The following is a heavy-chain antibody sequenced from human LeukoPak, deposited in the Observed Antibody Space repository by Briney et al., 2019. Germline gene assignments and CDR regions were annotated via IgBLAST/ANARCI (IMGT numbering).Heavy chain of an antibody. J-gene: IGHJ4*02. D-gene: IGHD3-10*01. CDR2: ISSSGSTI. CDR3: TKVLVRGVMALVYFDS. Sequence: GGSLSSSGAASGFTFSDYYWGRFARAQGRGRGWVSYISSSGSTIYYADSVKGRFTISRDNAKNSLYLQMNSLRAEDTAIYFCTKVLVRGVMALVYFDSWGQGTLVTVSS. V-gene: IGHV3-11*01. CDR1: GFTFSDYY.